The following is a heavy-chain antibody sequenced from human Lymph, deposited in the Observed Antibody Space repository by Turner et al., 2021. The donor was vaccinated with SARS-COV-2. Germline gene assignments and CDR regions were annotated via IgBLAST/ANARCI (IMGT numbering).Heavy chain of an antibody. Sequence: VQLQESGPGLVKPSQTLSLTCPVSGGPISSGGYYWSWIRQHPGKGLDWIGYIYYSGSTYYNPSLKSRITISVDTSKNQFSLKLSSVTAADTAVYYCARTYYYDSSGYYYQYYFDYWGQGTLVTVSS. CDR3: ARTYYYDSSGYYYQYYFDY. CDR2: IYYSGST. V-gene: IGHV4-31*03. J-gene: IGHJ4*02. CDR1: GGPISSGGYY. D-gene: IGHD3-22*01.